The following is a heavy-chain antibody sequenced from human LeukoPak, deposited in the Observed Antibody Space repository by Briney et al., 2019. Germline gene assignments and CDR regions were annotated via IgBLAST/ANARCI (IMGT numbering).Heavy chain of an antibody. CDR2: ISYDGSNK. Sequence: PGGSLRLSCAASGFTFSSYGMHWVRQAPGKGLEWVAVISYDGSNKYYADSVKGRFTISRDNSKNTLYLQMNSLRAEDTAVYYCANDDAFDTWGQGTMVTVSS. V-gene: IGHV3-30*18. CDR3: ANDDAFDT. CDR1: GFTFSSYG. J-gene: IGHJ3*02.